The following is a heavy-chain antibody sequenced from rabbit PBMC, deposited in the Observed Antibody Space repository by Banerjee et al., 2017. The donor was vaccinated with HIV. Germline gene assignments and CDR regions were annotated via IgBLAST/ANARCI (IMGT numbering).Heavy chain of an antibody. J-gene: IGHJ4*01. CDR1: GFSFSNKAV. Sequence: QQRLVESGGGLVKPGASLTLTCKASGFSFSNKAVMCLVCQTPGKGLDWIASINTYTVKSVYASWATGRCAFSRASSTPVTLQLTSLTTADTATYFCARDLTGVIGWNFGWWGQGTLVTVS. V-gene: IGHV1S45*01. CDR2: INTYTVKS. D-gene: IGHD1-1*01. CDR3: ARDLTGVIGWNFGW.